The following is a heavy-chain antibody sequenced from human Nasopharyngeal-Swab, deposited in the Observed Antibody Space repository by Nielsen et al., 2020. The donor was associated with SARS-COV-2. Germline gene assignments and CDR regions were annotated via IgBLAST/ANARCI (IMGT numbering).Heavy chain of an antibody. CDR2: IWYDGSNK. D-gene: IGHD5-12*01. CDR1: GFTFSRYG. J-gene: IGHJ2*01. CDR3: ARASSGYDEWYFDL. V-gene: IGHV3-33*01. Sequence: GESLKISCAASGFTFSRYGMHWVRQAPGKGLEWVAVIWYDGSNKYYADSVKGRFTISRDNSKNTLYLQMNSLRAEDTAVYYCARASSGYDEWYFDLWGRGTLVTVSS.